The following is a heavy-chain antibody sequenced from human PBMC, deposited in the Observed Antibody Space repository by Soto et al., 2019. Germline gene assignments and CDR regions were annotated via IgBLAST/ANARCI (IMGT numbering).Heavy chain of an antibody. CDR1: GDTFTRYY. Sequence: QVQLEQSGAAVKEPGASVRVSCKLSGDTFTRYYIHWVRQAPGQGLEWMGRINPNSGDTKYAQSFQGRVTMTRDTSINTAYMELSRLRSDDTAVYYCARGGGSSVFDYWGQGILVTVSS. D-gene: IGHD3-22*01. J-gene: IGHJ4*02. CDR2: INPNSGDT. CDR3: ARGGGSSVFDY. V-gene: IGHV1-2*06.